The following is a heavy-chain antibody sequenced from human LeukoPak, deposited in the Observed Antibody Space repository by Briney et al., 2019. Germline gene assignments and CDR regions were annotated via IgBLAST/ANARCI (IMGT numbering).Heavy chain of an antibody. CDR2: ISWNSASI. V-gene: IGHV3-9*01. Sequence: PGGSLRLSCAASGFTFHHYAIHWVRQVPGKGLEWVSVISWNSASIGYADSVKGRFTISRDNAKNSVYLQMNSLRSEDTALYYCAKDKAPLYSGYDWDLDFWGQGTLVTVSS. CDR3: AKDKAPLYSGYDWDLDF. D-gene: IGHD5-12*01. CDR1: GFTFHHYA. J-gene: IGHJ4*02.